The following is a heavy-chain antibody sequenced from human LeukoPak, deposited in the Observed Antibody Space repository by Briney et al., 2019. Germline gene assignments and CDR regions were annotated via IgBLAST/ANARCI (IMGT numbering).Heavy chain of an antibody. Sequence: WGSLRLSCAASGFTFSSYSMHWVRQAPGKGLEWVAVISYDGSNKYYGDSVKGRFTISRDNSKNTLYLQMGSLRAEDMAVYYCARRCSSTSCYDAFDIWGQGTMVTVSS. CDR2: ISYDGSNK. CDR3: ARRCSSTSCYDAFDI. D-gene: IGHD2-2*01. CDR1: GFTFSSYS. J-gene: IGHJ3*02. V-gene: IGHV3-30*14.